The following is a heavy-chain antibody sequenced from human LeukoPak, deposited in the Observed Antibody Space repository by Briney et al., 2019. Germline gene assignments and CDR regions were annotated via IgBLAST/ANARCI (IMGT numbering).Heavy chain of an antibody. D-gene: IGHD6-13*01. CDR1: GFTFSGYT. J-gene: IGHJ4*02. Sequence: GGSLRLSCAASGFTFSGYTMNWVRQAPGKGLEWVSSITTSSSNIHYADSVKGRFTISRDNAKNSLYLQMNSLRPEDTAVYYCARVGSSLTYYFDYWGQGPRSPSPQ. CDR3: ARVGSSLTYYFDY. V-gene: IGHV3-21*01. CDR2: ITTSSSNI.